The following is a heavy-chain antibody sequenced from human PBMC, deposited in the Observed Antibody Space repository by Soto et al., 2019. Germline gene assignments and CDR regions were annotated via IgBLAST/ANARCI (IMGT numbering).Heavy chain of an antibody. CDR1: GYTFTDYA. CDR2: INAGNGDT. V-gene: IGHV1-3*01. CDR3: ARGLWYYYDSSGYSFDY. Sequence: ASVKVSCKASGYTFTDYAIHWVRQAPGQILEWMGWINAGNGDTKYSQNFQDRVTITRDTSASTAYIELTSLRSEDTAVYYCARGLWYYYDSSGYSFDYWGQGTLVTVSS. D-gene: IGHD3-22*01. J-gene: IGHJ4*02.